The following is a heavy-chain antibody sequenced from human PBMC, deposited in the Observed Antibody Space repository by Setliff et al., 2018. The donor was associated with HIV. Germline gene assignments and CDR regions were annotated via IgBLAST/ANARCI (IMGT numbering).Heavy chain of an antibody. Sequence: ASVKVSCKASGYTFTSYYIHWVRQAPGQGLEWMGIINASGGSTTYAQKLQGRVTMTRDTSTSTVYVELRSLRSEDTAVYYCARDKYSSSENFDYWGQGTLVTVSS. V-gene: IGHV1-46*04. CDR1: GYTFTSYY. J-gene: IGHJ4*02. CDR2: INASGGST. CDR3: ARDKYSSSENFDY. D-gene: IGHD6-6*01.